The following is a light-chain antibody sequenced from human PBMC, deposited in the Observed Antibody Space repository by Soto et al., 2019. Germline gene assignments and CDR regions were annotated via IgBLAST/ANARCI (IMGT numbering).Light chain of an antibody. CDR1: ISDIGSYNS. J-gene: IGLJ3*02. Sequence: QSALTQPASVSGSPGQSITISCTGTISDIGSYNSIAWYQQHPGKAPRVMIFVVTKRPSGISNRFSGSKSGYTASLTISGLQAEDEADYFCFSYAGSSTWVFGGGTKLTVL. V-gene: IGLV2-23*02. CDR3: FSYAGSSTWV. CDR2: VVT.